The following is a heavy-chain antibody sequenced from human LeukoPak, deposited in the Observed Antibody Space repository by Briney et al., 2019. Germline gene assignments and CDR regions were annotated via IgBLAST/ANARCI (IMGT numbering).Heavy chain of an antibody. Sequence: GGSLRLSCAASGFTFSNYWMHWVGQVPGKGLVCVSRINIDGTSTSYADSVKGRFTISRDNAKNALYLQMNSLRAEDTAVYYCARGSSGWYGIDYWGQGALVSVSS. V-gene: IGHV3-74*01. D-gene: IGHD6-19*01. CDR3: ARGSSGWYGIDY. CDR1: GFTFSNYW. CDR2: INIDGTST. J-gene: IGHJ4*02.